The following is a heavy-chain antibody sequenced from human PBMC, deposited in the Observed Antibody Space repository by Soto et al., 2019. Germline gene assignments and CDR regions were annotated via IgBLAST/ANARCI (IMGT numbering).Heavy chain of an antibody. CDR3: ARFYKRFLENWFDP. Sequence: PSETLSLTCAVSGGSISSGGYSWSWIRQPPGKGLEWIGYIYHSGSTYYNPSLKSRVTISVDTSKNQFSLKLSSVTAADTAVYYCARFYKRFLENWFDPWGQGTLVTVS. D-gene: IGHD3-3*01. J-gene: IGHJ5*02. V-gene: IGHV4-30-2*02. CDR2: IYHSGST. CDR1: GGSISSGGYS.